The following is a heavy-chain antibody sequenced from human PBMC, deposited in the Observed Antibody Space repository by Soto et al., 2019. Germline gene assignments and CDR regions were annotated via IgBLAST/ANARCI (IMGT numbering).Heavy chain of an antibody. Sequence: SETLSLTCAVSGDSISSGYYWAWIRRPPGKGLEWIGSIYHSGTTYYNPSLKSRVTISVDTSRNQFSLKLSSVTAADSAVYYCAKRDNFGYYPYFGQVPPFPVSS. CDR1: GDSISSGYY. D-gene: IGHD3-22*01. CDR3: AKRDNFGYYPY. CDR2: IYHSGTT. V-gene: IGHV4-38-2*01. J-gene: IGHJ4*02.